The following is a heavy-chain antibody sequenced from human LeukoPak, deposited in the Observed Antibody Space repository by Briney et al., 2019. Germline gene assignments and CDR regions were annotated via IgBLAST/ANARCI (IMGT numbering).Heavy chain of an antibody. CDR1: GFTFSSYS. CDR3: AREPTMVRGVSYGMDV. J-gene: IGHJ6*02. CDR2: ISSSSSYI. Sequence: GGSLRLSCAASGFTFSSYSMNWVRQAPGKGLEWVSSISSSSSYIYYADSVKGRFTISRDNAKNSLYLQMNSLRAEDTAVYYYAREPTMVRGVSYGMDVWGQGTTVTVS. V-gene: IGHV3-21*01. D-gene: IGHD3-10*01.